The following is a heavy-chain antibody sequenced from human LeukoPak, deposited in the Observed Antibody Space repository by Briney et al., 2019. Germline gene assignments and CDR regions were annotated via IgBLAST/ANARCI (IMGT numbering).Heavy chain of an antibody. V-gene: IGHV3-9*03. J-gene: IGHJ4*02. CDR3: ARYYYDSSGYYYFDY. D-gene: IGHD3-22*01. CDR2: ISWNSGSI. Sequence: SLRLSCAASGFPFDDYAMHWVRPAPGKGLEWVSGISWNSGSIGYADSVKGRFTISRDNAKNSLYLQMNSLRAEDMALYYCARYYYDSSGYYYFDYWGQGTLVTVSS. CDR1: GFPFDDYA.